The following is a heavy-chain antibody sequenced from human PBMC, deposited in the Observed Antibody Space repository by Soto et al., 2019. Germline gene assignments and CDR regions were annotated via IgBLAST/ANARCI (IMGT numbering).Heavy chain of an antibody. D-gene: IGHD6-25*01. J-gene: IGHJ4*02. Sequence: QVQLVQSGAEVKKPGASVKVSCKASGYTFANYGISWVRRAPGQGLEWMAWISAYNGNTNHAQKLQGRVTLTTDTSTRTAYFELRSLRSDDTAVYYCAREDRTAGHGSYAYFDYWGQGTLVTVSS. CDR1: GYTFANYG. CDR3: AREDRTAGHGSYAYFDY. V-gene: IGHV1-18*01. CDR2: ISAYNGNT.